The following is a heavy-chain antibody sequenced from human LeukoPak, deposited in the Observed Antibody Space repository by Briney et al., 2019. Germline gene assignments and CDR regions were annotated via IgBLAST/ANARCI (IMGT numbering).Heavy chain of an antibody. CDR2: ISSSSSTI. CDR3: ASRHYYYYGMDV. CDR1: GFIFSSYS. Sequence: GGSLRLSCAASGFIFSSYSMNWVRQAPGKGLEWVSYISSSSSTIYYADSVKGRFTISRDNAKNSLYLQLNSLRDEDTAVYYCASRHYYYYGMDVWGQGTTVTVSS. V-gene: IGHV3-48*02. J-gene: IGHJ6*02.